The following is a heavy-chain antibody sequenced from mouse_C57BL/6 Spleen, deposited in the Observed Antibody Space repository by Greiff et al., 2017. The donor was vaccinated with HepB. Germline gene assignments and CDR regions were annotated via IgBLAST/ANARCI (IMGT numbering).Heavy chain of an antibody. Sequence: EVMLVESGGGLVQPGGSLSLSCAASGFTFTDYYMSWVRQPPGKALEWLGFIRNKANGYTTEYSASVKGRFTISRDKSQSILYLQMNALRAEDSATYYCARYIRGWYFDVWGTGTTVTVSS. CDR2: IRNKANGYTT. CDR1: GFTFTDYY. V-gene: IGHV7-3*01. J-gene: IGHJ1*03. CDR3: ARYIRGWYFDV.